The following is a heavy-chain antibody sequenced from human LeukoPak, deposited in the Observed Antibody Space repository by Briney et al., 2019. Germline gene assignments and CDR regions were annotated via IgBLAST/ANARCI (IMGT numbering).Heavy chain of an antibody. Sequence: GGSLRLSCAASGFTFSSYAMSWVRQAPGKGLEWVANIKQDGSEKYYVDSVKGRFTISSDNAKNSLYLQMNSLRAEDTAVYYCAREGESYPFDYWGQGTLVTVSS. V-gene: IGHV3-7*03. CDR2: IKQDGSEK. J-gene: IGHJ4*02. CDR3: AREGESYPFDY. D-gene: IGHD1-26*01. CDR1: GFTFSSYA.